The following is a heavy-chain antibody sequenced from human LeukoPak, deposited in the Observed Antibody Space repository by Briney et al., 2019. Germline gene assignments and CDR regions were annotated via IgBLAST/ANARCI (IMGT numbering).Heavy chain of an antibody. V-gene: IGHV3-23*01. D-gene: IGHD6-13*01. Sequence: HTGGSLRLSCAASGFTVSSNYMSWVRQAPGMGLEWVSAISGSDDSTYYADSVKGRFTISRDNSKNTLYLQMNSLRAEDTAVYYCAKDPVHIAAAGTSWGLGTLVTVSS. J-gene: IGHJ5*02. CDR1: GFTVSSNY. CDR3: AKDPVHIAAAGTS. CDR2: ISGSDDST.